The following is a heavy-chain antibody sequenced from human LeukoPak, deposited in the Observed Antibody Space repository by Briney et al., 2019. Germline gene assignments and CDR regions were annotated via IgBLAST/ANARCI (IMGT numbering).Heavy chain of an antibody. CDR3: ARNNGMDV. CDR1: GFTLSNHW. V-gene: IGHV3-7*03. CDR2: VNRDGSET. J-gene: IGHJ6*02. Sequence: SGGSLRLSCAASGFTLSNHWMTWVRQVPGRGPEWVANVNRDGSETYYLDSVKGRFTISKDNAKNSLYLQMNSLSAEDTALYHCARNNGMDVWGQGTTVTVSS.